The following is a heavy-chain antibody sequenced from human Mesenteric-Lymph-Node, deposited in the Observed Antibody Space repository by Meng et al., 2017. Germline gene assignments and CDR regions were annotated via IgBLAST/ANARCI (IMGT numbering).Heavy chain of an antibody. V-gene: IGHV3-48*03. J-gene: IGHJ4*02. CDR3: ARGPKSEPSYYYDSSGYYRNPFDY. CDR2: ISSSGSSI. CDR1: GFTFSSYE. Sequence: GESLKISCAASGFTFSSYEMNWVRQAPGKGLEWVSYISSSGSSIYYADSLKGRFTISRDNARNSLYLQMNSLRAEDTAVYYCARGPKSEPSYYYDSSGYYRNPFDYWGQGTLVTVSS. D-gene: IGHD3-22*01.